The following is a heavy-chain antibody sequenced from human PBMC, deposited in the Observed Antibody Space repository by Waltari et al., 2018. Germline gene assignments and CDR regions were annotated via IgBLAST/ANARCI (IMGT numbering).Heavy chain of an antibody. J-gene: IGHJ6*02. CDR3: ASYDYGLWYYYYGMDV. CDR2: MKPNSGNT. CDR1: GYTFTRYD. D-gene: IGHD4-17*01. Sequence: QVQLVQSGAEVKKPGASVTVSCKASGYTFTRYDINWVRRSTGQGLEWMGWMKPNSGNTVYAQKFQGRVTMTRNTSISTADRELSSLRSEDTAVYYCASYDYGLWYYYYGMDVWGQGTTVTVSS. V-gene: IGHV1-8*01.